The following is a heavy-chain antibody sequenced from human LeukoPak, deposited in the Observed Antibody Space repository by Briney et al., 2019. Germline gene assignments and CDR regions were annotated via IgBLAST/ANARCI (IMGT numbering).Heavy chain of an antibody. D-gene: IGHD6-6*01. V-gene: IGHV1-3*04. CDR2: ISTYNDDR. CDR1: GYTFTDYT. CDR3: ARDRSSFSYAFDI. Sequence: GASVKVSCKTSGYTFTDYTIDWVRQAPGQRLEWMGWISTYNDDRKYSPKFQGTVTITTDISASTAYLELSSLRSEDTAVYYCARDRSSFSYAFDIWGQGTMVTVSS. J-gene: IGHJ3*02.